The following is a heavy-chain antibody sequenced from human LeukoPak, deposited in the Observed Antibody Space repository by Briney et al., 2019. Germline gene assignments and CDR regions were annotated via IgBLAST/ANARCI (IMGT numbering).Heavy chain of an antibody. Sequence: ASVKVSCKASGYTFTSYYMHWVRQAPGQGLEWMGIINPSGGSTSYAQKFQGRVTMTTDTSTSTAYMELRSLRSDDTAVYYCARAESGSYSPWGQGTLVTVSS. V-gene: IGHV1-46*01. CDR3: ARAESGSYSP. D-gene: IGHD1-26*01. CDR2: INPSGGST. J-gene: IGHJ5*02. CDR1: GYTFTSYY.